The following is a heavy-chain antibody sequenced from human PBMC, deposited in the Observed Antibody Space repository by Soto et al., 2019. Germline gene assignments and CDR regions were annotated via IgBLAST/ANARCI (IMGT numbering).Heavy chain of an antibody. CDR1: GYTFSGYS. D-gene: IGHD2-21*01. CDR2: ISGYNGNT. V-gene: IGHV1-18*04. CDR3: ARDVFCGGAPACPDMDV. Sequence: ASVKVSCKASGYTFSGYSITWVRQAPGQGLEWMGRISGYNGNTNYARTLRGRLTLTTDTSTSTAYMELRSLTSHDTAVYYCARDVFCGGAPACPDMDVWGQGTTVTVSS. J-gene: IGHJ6*02.